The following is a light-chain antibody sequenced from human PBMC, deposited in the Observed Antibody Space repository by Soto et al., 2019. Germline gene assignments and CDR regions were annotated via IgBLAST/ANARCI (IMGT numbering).Light chain of an antibody. V-gene: IGKV3-15*01. Sequence: EIVMTQSPATLSVSPGERATLSCRASQSVSSNLAWYQQKPGQAPRLLIYGASTRAIVIPARFSGSGSGTDFILTICNLHTEDVAVYYCQQYNSYGTFGQGPQVEI. CDR2: GAS. J-gene: IGKJ1*01. CDR3: QQYNSYGT. CDR1: QSVSSN.